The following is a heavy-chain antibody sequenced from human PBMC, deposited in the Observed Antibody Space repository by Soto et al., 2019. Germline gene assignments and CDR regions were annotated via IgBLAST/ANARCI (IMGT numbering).Heavy chain of an antibody. Sequence: SQTLPLTCTVSGGSISSSSYYWGWIRQPPGKGPEWIGSIYYSGSTYYNPSLKSRVTISVDTSKNQFSLKLSSVTAADTAVYYCARQEGRTYYDFWSGYLPRMDVWGQGTTVTVSS. V-gene: IGHV4-39*01. CDR2: IYYSGST. CDR3: ARQEGRTYYDFWSGYLPRMDV. CDR1: GGSISSSSYY. J-gene: IGHJ6*02. D-gene: IGHD3-3*01.